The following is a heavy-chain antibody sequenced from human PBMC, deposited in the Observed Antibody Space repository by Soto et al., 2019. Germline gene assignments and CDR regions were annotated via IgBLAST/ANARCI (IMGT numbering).Heavy chain of an antibody. CDR3: TTGGPIVGATTAFDI. Sequence: GESLKISCAASGFTFSNAWMSWVRQAPGKGLEWVGRIKSKTDGGTTDYAAPVKGRFTISRDDSKNTLYLQMNSLKTEDTAVYYCTTGGPIVGATTAFDIWGQGTMVTVSS. V-gene: IGHV3-15*01. CDR1: GFTFSNAW. J-gene: IGHJ3*02. CDR2: IKSKTDGGTT. D-gene: IGHD1-26*01.